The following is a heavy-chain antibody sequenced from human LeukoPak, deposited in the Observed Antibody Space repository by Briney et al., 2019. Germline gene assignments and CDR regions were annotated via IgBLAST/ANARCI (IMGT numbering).Heavy chain of an antibody. J-gene: IGHJ6*02. CDR3: ARQYCSSTSCYYYYGMDV. V-gene: IGHV4-39*01. D-gene: IGHD2-2*01. CDR2: IYYSGSA. Sequence: SETLSLTCTVSGGSISRSDYYWGWIRQPPGKGLEWIGNIYYSGSAHYSPSLTSRVTVSVDTSKNQFSLKLSSVTAADTAVYYCARQYCSSTSCYYYYGMDVWGQGTTVTVSS. CDR1: GGSISRSDYY.